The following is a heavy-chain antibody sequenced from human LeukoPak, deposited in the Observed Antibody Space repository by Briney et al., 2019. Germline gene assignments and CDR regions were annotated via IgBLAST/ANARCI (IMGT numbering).Heavy chain of an antibody. CDR3: ARTELPCSTTSCHSYYYYYYMDV. Sequence: SVTVSFKASGGTFSNCAIYWVRQAPGQGLEWMGGIIPIFGSTNYAQKFQGRVTVTTDESTSTAYMELSSLNFDDTAVYHCARTELPCSTTSCHSYYYYYYMDVWGKGTTVTVSS. V-gene: IGHV1-69*05. CDR2: IIPIFGST. D-gene: IGHD2-2*01. J-gene: IGHJ6*03. CDR1: GGTFSNCA.